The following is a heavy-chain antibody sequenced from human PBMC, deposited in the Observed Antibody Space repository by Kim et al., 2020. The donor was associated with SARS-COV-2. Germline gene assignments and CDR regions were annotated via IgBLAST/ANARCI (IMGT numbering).Heavy chain of an antibody. D-gene: IGHD3-10*01. CDR2: INHSGST. V-gene: IGHV4-34*01. CDR3: ASGITMVRGNGWFDP. J-gene: IGHJ5*02. Sequence: SETLSLTCAVYGGSFSGYYWSWIRQPPGKGLEWIGEINHSGSTNYNPSLKSRVTISLDTSKNQFSLKLSSVTAADTAVYYCASGITMVRGNGWFDPWGQGTLVTVSS. CDR1: GGSFSGYY.